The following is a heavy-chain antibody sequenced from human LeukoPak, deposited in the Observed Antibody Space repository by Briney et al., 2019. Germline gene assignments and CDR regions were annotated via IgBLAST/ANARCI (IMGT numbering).Heavy chain of an antibody. Sequence: PGGSLRLSCAASGFTFSSYAMSWVRQAPGKGLEWVSAISGSGGRTNYADSVKGRFTISRDNSKNTLYLQMNSLRAEDTAVYYCAKGKYSGSYDPTYSFDYWGQGTLVTVSS. CDR1: GFTFSSYA. J-gene: IGHJ4*02. V-gene: IGHV3-23*01. CDR2: ISGSGGRT. CDR3: AKGKYSGSYDPTYSFDY. D-gene: IGHD1-26*01.